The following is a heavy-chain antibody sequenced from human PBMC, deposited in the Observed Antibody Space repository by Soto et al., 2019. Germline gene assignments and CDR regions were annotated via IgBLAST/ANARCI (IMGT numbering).Heavy chain of an antibody. CDR3: ARGYYYGSGRPTPGGMDV. CDR2: ISTYTGNT. D-gene: IGHD3-10*01. Sequence: QVHRVQSGAEVKKPGASVKVSYKASGYTFTNYDINWVRQAPGQGLEWMGWISTYTGNTNYAQKLQGRVTMTTDTSTSTAYMELRSLRSDDTAVYYCARGYYYGSGRPTPGGMDVWGQGTTVTVSS. V-gene: IGHV1-18*01. CDR1: GYTFTNYD. J-gene: IGHJ6*02.